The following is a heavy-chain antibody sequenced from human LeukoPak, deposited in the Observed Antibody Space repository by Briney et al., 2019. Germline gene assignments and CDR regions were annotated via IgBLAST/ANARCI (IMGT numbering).Heavy chain of an antibody. Sequence: AGGSLRLSCAASGFALSNHWMIWVRQAPGKGLECVANIKQDGTEKYYLDSVKGRFTISRDNAKNSLYLQMNSLRAEDTAVYYCAAVTGYGDYVRWYFDLWGRGTLVTVSS. CDR1: GFALSNHW. CDR3: AAVTGYGDYVRWYFDL. CDR2: IKQDGTEK. D-gene: IGHD4-17*01. J-gene: IGHJ2*01. V-gene: IGHV3-7*01.